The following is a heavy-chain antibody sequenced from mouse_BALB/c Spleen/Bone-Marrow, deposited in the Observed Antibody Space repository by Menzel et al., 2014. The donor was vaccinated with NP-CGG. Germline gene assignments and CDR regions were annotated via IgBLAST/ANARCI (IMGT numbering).Heavy chain of an antibody. CDR3: GRYGYDAMDF. V-gene: IGHV1-37*01. CDR1: GFSFTDYF. CDR2: IHPYNGDT. Sequence: VQLQQSGPELVKPGASVKLSCRASGFSFTDYFMSWVKQSHGKSLEWIGRIHPYNGDTFYNQKFKVKATLTVDKSSNTARMELLSLTSEDSAVYYCGRYGYDAMDFWGQGTSVAVSS. J-gene: IGHJ4*01. D-gene: IGHD1-1*02.